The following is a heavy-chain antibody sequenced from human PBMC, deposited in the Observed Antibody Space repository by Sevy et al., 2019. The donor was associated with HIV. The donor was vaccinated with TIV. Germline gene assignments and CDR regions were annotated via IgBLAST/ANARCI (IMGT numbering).Heavy chain of an antibody. Sequence: SETLSLTCTVSGGSISSSSYYWGWIRQPPGKGLEWIGSIYYSGSTYYNPSLKSRVTISVDTSKNQFSLKLSSVTAADTAVYYCARHRIKLVSFDYWGQGTLLTVSS. J-gene: IGHJ4*02. CDR2: IYYSGST. D-gene: IGHD6-13*01. CDR1: GGSISSSSYY. CDR3: ARHRIKLVSFDY. V-gene: IGHV4-39*01.